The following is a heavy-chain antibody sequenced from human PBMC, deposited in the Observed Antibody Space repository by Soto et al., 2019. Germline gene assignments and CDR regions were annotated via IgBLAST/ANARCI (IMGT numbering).Heavy chain of an antibody. CDR3: ARDWGYSSSFGFGDWFDP. Sequence: QVQLQESGPGLVKPSQTLSLTCTVSGGSISSGDYYWSWIRQPPGKGLEWIGYIYYSGSTYYNPSLKGRVTISVDTSKNQSSLKLSSVTAADTAVYYCARDWGYSSSFGFGDWFDPWGQGTLVTVSS. D-gene: IGHD6-6*01. V-gene: IGHV4-30-4*01. J-gene: IGHJ5*02. CDR2: IYYSGST. CDR1: GGSISSGDYY.